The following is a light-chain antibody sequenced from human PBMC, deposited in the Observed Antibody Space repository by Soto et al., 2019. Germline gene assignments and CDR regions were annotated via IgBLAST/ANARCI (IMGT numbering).Light chain of an antibody. Sequence: EILMTPSPATLSVSPGDRATLSCRASQSVSSNLAWYQQKPGQAPRLLIYGASTRATGIPARFSGSGSGTEFTITISSLQSADFAVYYCQQYNNWPPYTFGQGTKLEIK. V-gene: IGKV3-15*01. J-gene: IGKJ2*01. CDR2: GAS. CDR3: QQYNNWPPYT. CDR1: QSVSSN.